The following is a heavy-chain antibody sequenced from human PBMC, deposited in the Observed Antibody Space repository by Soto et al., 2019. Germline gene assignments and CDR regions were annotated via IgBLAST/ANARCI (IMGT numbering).Heavy chain of an antibody. CDR1: GGSISSSSYY. CDR2: IYYSGST. V-gene: IGHV4-39*07. CDR3: ARVPLLGSGSYAFDY. J-gene: IGHJ4*02. Sequence: PSETLSLTCTVSGGSISSSSYYWGWIRQPPGKGLEWIGSIYYSGSTYYNPSLKSRVTISVDTSKNQFSLKLSSVTAADTAVYYCARVPLLGSGSYAFDYWGQGTLVTVSS. D-gene: IGHD3-10*02.